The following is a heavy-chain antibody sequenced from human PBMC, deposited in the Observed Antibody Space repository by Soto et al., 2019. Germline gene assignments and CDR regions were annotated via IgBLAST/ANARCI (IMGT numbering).Heavy chain of an antibody. CDR2: ISYDGSNK. Sequence: GGSLRLSCAASGFTFSSYAMHWVRQAPGKGLEWVAVISYDGSNKYYADSVKGRFTISRDNSKNTLYLQMNSLRAEDTAVYYCARSIAVAGTGAFDIWGQGTMVTV. V-gene: IGHV3-30-3*01. CDR1: GFTFSSYA. D-gene: IGHD6-19*01. CDR3: ARSIAVAGTGAFDI. J-gene: IGHJ3*02.